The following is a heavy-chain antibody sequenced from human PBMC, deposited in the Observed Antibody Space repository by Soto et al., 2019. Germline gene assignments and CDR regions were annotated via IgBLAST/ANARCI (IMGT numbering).Heavy chain of an antibody. V-gene: IGHV6-1*01. Sequence: SEGLSRTCESSGGTVSSNSAAWNWIRESPSRGLEWLGRTYYRSKWYNDYAVSVKSRITINQDASPNQFSLQLNSVTPEETAVYYFARDRIVVVRAAPGYYDYGMDV. D-gene: IGHD2-2*01. J-gene: IGHJ6*01. CDR3: ARDRIVVVRAAPGYYDYGMDV. CDR1: GGTVSSNSAA. CDR2: TYYRSKWYN.